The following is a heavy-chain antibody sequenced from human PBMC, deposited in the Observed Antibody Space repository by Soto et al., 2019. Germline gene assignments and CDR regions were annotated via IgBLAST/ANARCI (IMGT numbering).Heavy chain of an antibody. CDR3: ARAVGGYDFWSASYYYYYYMDV. J-gene: IGHJ6*03. D-gene: IGHD3-3*01. CDR2: INHSGST. CDR1: GGSFSGYY. V-gene: IGHV4-34*01. Sequence: QVQLQQWGAGLLKPSETLSLTCAVYGGSFSGYYWSWIRQPPGRGLEWSGEINHSGSTKYNPSLKSRVTMSVDTSKNQFSLKLSSVTAADTAVYFCARAVGGYDFWSASYYYYYYMDVWGKGTTVTVSS.